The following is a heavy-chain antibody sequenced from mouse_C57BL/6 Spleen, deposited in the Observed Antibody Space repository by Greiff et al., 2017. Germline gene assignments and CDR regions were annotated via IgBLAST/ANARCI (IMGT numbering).Heavy chain of an antibody. CDR1: GFTFSDYG. CDR3: ALWDYAMDY. CDR2: ISSGSSTI. D-gene: IGHD1-1*02. V-gene: IGHV5-17*01. Sequence: EVKLMESGGGLVKPGGSLKLSCAASGFTFSDYGMHWVRQAPEKGLEWVAYISSGSSTIYYADTVKGRFTISRDNATNTLFLQMTSLRSEDTAMYYCALWDYAMDYWGQGTSVTVSS. J-gene: IGHJ4*01.